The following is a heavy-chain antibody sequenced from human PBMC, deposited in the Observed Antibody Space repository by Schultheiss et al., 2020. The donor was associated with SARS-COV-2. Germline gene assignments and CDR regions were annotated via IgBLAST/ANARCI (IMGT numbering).Heavy chain of an antibody. D-gene: IGHD5-12*01. CDR3: ARTYSGYETLSPYYFDY. Sequence: SVKVSCKASGGTFSSYAISWVRQAPGQGLEWMGRIIPILGIANYAQKFQGRVTITRDTSASTAYMELRSLRSDDTAVYYCARTYSGYETLSPYYFDYWGQGTLVTVSS. CDR1: GGTFSSYA. V-gene: IGHV1-69*04. J-gene: IGHJ4*02. CDR2: IIPILGIA.